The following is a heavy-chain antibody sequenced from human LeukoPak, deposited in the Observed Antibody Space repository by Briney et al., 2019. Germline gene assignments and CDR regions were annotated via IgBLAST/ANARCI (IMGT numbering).Heavy chain of an antibody. J-gene: IGHJ4*02. CDR1: GFRFSTFW. D-gene: IGHD3-16*01. CDR3: ARYYDGAGQDDCFDY. CDR2: IDHDGSEK. V-gene: IGHV3-7*01. Sequence: GGSLRLSCAASGFRFSTFWMSCVREAPGKGLEWVANIDHDGSEKYYVEFVKVRFPMSRVNAKSSLYCEMSILRAEDSAVYYCARYYDGAGQDDCFDYWGQGTLVSVSS.